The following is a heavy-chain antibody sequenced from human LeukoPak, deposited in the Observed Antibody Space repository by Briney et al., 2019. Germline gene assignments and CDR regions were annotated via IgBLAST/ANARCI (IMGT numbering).Heavy chain of an antibody. Sequence: PSETLSLTCTVSGGSISSSSYYWGWIRQPPGKGLEWIGSIYYSGSTYYNPSLKSRVTISVDTSKNQFSLKLSSVTAADTAVYYCARVVLGQQLDAGAFDIWGQGTMVTVSS. J-gene: IGHJ3*02. CDR1: GGSISSSSYY. CDR2: IYYSGST. D-gene: IGHD6-13*01. CDR3: ARVVLGQQLDAGAFDI. V-gene: IGHV4-39*07.